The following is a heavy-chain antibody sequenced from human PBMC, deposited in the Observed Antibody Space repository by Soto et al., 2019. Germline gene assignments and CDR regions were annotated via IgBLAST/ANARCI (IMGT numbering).Heavy chain of an antibody. CDR1: GYTFTSYA. Sequence: ASVKVSCKASGYTFTSYAMHWVRQAPGQRLEWMGWINAGNGNTKYSQKFQGRVTITRDTSASTAYMELSRLRSDDTAVYYCARTLGYCSSTSCHYGMDVWGQGTTVTSP. CDR2: INAGNGNT. D-gene: IGHD2-2*01. CDR3: ARTLGYCSSTSCHYGMDV. J-gene: IGHJ6*02. V-gene: IGHV1-3*01.